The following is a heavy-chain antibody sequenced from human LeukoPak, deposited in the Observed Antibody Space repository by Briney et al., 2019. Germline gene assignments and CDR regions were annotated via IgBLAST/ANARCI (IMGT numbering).Heavy chain of an antibody. CDR2: INPNNGGT. D-gene: IGHD2-15*01. CDR1: GGTFSSYA. Sequence: ASVKVSCKASGGTFSSYAISWVRQAPGQGLEWMGGINPNNGGTNYAQKFQGRVTMTRDTSIDTVYMDLGSLRSDDSAVYYCARARSGTYEYWGQGTLVTVSS. V-gene: IGHV1-2*02. J-gene: IGHJ4*02. CDR3: ARARSGTYEY.